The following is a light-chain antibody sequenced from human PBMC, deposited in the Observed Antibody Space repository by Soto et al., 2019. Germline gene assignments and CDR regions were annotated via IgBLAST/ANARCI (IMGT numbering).Light chain of an antibody. CDR3: SSFAGNNNLV. CDR1: SSDVGGYNY. V-gene: IGLV2-8*01. J-gene: IGLJ2*01. CDR2: EVS. Sequence: LTQPPSASGSPGQSVTISCTGTSSDVGGYNYVSWYQQHPGKAPKLMISEVSKRPSGVPDRFSGSKSGNTASLTVSGLQAEDEADYYCSSFAGNNNLVFGGGTQLTVL.